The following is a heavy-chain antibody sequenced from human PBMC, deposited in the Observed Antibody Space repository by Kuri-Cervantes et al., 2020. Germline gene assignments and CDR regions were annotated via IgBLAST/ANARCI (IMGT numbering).Heavy chain of an antibody. J-gene: IGHJ6*03. CDR1: GGSISSGDYY. Sequence: SETLSLTCTVSGGSISSGDYYWSWIRQPPGKGLEWIGYIYYSGSTNYNPSLKSRVTISVDTSKNQFSLKLSSVTAADTAVYYCARDSSSRGFWSGPSNMDVWGKGTTVTVSS. CDR3: ARDSSSRGFWSGPSNMDV. V-gene: IGHV4-61*08. CDR2: IYYSGST. D-gene: IGHD3-3*01.